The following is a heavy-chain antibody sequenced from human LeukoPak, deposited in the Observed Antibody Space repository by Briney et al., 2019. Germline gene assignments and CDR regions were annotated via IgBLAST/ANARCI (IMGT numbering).Heavy chain of an antibody. CDR2: ISNSGGST. D-gene: IGHD3-22*01. V-gene: IGHV3-23*01. J-gene: IGHJ3*02. Sequence: GGSLRLSCAASGFTFSNYAMSWVRQAPGKGLEWVSTISNSGGSTYSADSMKGRFTISRDNSKNTLFLQMSGLGAEDTAVYYCAKQTDTTGSRGGAFDIWRQGTMVTVSS. CDR1: GFTFSNYA. CDR3: AKQTDTTGSRGGAFDI.